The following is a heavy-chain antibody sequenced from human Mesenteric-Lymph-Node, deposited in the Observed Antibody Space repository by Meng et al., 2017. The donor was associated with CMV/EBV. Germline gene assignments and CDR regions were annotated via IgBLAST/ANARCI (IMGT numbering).Heavy chain of an antibody. CDR1: GGTFRSFV. J-gene: IGHJ6*02. CDR3: AKDIRGSGLFDHYYGLDV. CDR2: IIPMFATA. Sequence: SVKVSCKASGGTFRSFVISWVRQAPGQGPEWMGGIIPMFATAKYSQKFQGRVTITADESTSTAYMEVSSLRPEDTAVYYCAKDIRGSGLFDHYYGLDVWGQGTTVTSP. D-gene: IGHD3-3*01. V-gene: IGHV1-69*13.